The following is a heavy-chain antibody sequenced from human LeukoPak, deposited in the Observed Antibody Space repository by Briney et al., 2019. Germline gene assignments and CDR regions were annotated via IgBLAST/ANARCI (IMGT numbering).Heavy chain of an antibody. J-gene: IGHJ3*02. CDR2: ITAGNGNT. Sequence: ASLSVSCKASRYTFTSYAMHWVCQAPRQRHEWMGGITAGNGNTKYSQKFQGRVTITRDTSASTAYMELSSLRSEDTAVYYCASSLYDSSPGAFDIWGQGTMVTVSS. CDR3: ASSLYDSSPGAFDI. V-gene: IGHV1-3*01. CDR1: RYTFTSYA. D-gene: IGHD3-22*01.